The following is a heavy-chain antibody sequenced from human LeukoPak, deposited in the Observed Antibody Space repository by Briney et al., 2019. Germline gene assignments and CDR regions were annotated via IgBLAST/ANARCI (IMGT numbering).Heavy chain of an antibody. D-gene: IGHD2-21*01. V-gene: IGHV1-3*04. CDR2: IYTDAGNT. J-gene: IGHJ4*02. CDR1: GYTFTTYA. Sequence: GASVKVSCKASGYTFTTYAMHWVRQAPGQRPEWMGYIYTDAGNTKYSQKFQDRVAITRDTSASTVYLDLGSLRSEDTAVYYCARGCGEGLDYWGQGTLVTVSS. CDR3: ARGCGEGLDY.